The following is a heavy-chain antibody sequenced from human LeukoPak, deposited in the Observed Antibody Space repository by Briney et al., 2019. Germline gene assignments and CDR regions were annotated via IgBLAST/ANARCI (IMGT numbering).Heavy chain of an antibody. V-gene: IGHV3-7*01. J-gene: IGHJ1*01. CDR3: AKDEMYYYDSSGYPGEYFQH. D-gene: IGHD3-22*01. CDR1: GFTFSTYW. Sequence: GGSLRLSCAASGFTFSTYWMSWVRQAPGKGLEWMSSIKQDGSEKYYLDSVKGRFTISRDNADNSLYLQMNSLRAEDTAVYYCAKDEMYYYDSSGYPGEYFQHWGQGTLVTVSS. CDR2: IKQDGSEK.